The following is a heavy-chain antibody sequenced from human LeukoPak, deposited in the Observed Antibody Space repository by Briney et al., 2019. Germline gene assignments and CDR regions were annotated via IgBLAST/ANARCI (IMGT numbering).Heavy chain of an antibody. V-gene: IGHV4-38-2*01. J-gene: IGHJ4*02. D-gene: IGHD3-10*01. CDR2: IYHSGST. CDR3: ASIPYGSPYYFDY. CDR1: GYSISSGYY. Sequence: SETLSLTCAVSGYSISSGYYWGWIRQPPGKGLEWIGSIYHSGSTYYNPSLKSRVTISVDTSKNQFSLKLSSVTAADTAVYYCASIPYGSPYYFDYWGQGTLVTVSS.